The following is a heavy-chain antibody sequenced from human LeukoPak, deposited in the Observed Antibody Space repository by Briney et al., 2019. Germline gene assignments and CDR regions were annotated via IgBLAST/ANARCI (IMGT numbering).Heavy chain of an antibody. CDR3: ARTGTYYDILTGYVLYD. J-gene: IGHJ4*02. CDR2: ISAYNGNT. CDR1: GYTFTSYG. V-gene: IGHV1-18*01. Sequence: ASVKVSCKASGYTFTSYGISWVRQAPGQGLEWMGWISAYNGNTNYAQKLQGRVTMTTDTSTSTAYMELRSLRSDDTAVYYCARTGTYYDILTGYVLYDWGQGTLVTVSS. D-gene: IGHD3-9*01.